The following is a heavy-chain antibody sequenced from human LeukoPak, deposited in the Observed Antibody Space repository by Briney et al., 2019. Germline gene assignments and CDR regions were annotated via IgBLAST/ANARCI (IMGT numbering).Heavy chain of an antibody. Sequence: GASVKVSCKASGYTFTIFYMHWVRQAPGQGLEWMGIINPSGGSTSYAQKFQGRVIMTSDTATNTVYVELSSLISEDTAVYYCARDLDGSGYYTDYWGPGTLVTVSS. CDR1: GYTFTIFY. CDR3: ARDLDGSGYYTDY. D-gene: IGHD3-22*01. J-gene: IGHJ4*02. V-gene: IGHV1-46*01. CDR2: INPSGGST.